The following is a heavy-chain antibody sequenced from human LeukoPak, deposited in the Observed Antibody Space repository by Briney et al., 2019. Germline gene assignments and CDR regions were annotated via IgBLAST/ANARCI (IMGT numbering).Heavy chain of an antibody. D-gene: IGHD6-19*01. CDR2: IKQGGSEK. CDR3: ARGGAVAGNNYFDY. J-gene: IGHJ4*02. CDR1: RFTFSNYW. Sequence: QSGGSLRLSCAASRFTFSNYWMSWVRQAPGKGLEWVANIKQGGSEKYYVDSLKGRFTISRDDAKNSLYLQMNSLRAEDTAVYYCARGGAVAGNNYFDYWGQGTLVTASS. V-gene: IGHV3-7*01.